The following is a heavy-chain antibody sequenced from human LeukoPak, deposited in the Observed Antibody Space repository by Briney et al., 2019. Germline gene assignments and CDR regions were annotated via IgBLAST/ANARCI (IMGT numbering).Heavy chain of an antibody. CDR1: GFTFSNYN. CDR3: AREGLTTVKSMDI. D-gene: IGHD4-11*01. Sequence: GGSLRLSCAASGFTFSNYNINWVRQAPGKGLEWVAVISYDGSNKYYADSVKGRFTISRDNSKNTLYLQMNSLRAEDTAVYYCAREGLTTVKSMDIWGQGTMVTVSS. V-gene: IGHV3-30-3*01. J-gene: IGHJ3*02. CDR2: ISYDGSNK.